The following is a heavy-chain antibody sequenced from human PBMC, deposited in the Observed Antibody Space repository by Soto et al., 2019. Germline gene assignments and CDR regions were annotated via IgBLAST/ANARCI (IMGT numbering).Heavy chain of an antibody. CDR3: ARECSGATCYVGAFDF. Sequence: SVKVSCKASGGTFSSYAISWVRQAPGQGLEWMGGIIPIFGTANYAQKFQGRVTITADESTSTAYLELRSLRFEDTAVYFCARECSGATCYVGAFDFWGQGTKVTVSS. J-gene: IGHJ3*01. CDR1: GGTFSSYA. CDR2: IIPIFGTA. V-gene: IGHV1-69*13. D-gene: IGHD2-15*01.